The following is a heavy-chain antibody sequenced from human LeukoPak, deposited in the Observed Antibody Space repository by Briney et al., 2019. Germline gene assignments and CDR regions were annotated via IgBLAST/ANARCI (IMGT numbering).Heavy chain of an antibody. Sequence: SETLSLTCAVSGGPISSSNWWSWVRQPPGKGLEWIGEIYHSGSTNYNPSLKSRVTISVDKSKNQFSLKLSSVTAADTAVYYCASRSFERGLAARPRSGFDYWGQGTLVTVSS. J-gene: IGHJ4*02. CDR2: IYHSGST. D-gene: IGHD6-6*01. CDR3: ASRSFERGLAARPRSGFDY. V-gene: IGHV4-4*02. CDR1: GGPISSSNW.